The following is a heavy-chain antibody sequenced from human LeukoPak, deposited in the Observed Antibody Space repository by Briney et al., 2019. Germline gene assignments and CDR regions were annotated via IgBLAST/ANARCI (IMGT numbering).Heavy chain of an antibody. Sequence: PGGSLRLSCAASGFTFSSYAMSWVRQAPGKGLEWASDVSGSGGTTHYADSVKGRFTISRDYSKNTLHLQMNSLRAADTAVYYCAKRSSPGDHSSYYYHGLDVWGQGTTVTVSS. CDR3: AKRSSPGDHSSYYYHGLDV. V-gene: IGHV3-23*01. CDR1: GFTFSSYA. J-gene: IGHJ6*02. CDR2: VSGSGGTT. D-gene: IGHD3-16*01.